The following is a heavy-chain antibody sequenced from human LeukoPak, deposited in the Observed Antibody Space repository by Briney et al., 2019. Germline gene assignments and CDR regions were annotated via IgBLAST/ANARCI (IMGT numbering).Heavy chain of an antibody. CDR1: GFTFSSYG. CDR2: IRYDGSNK. J-gene: IGHJ4*02. CDR3: AKDPKRYFDAPYYFDY. D-gene: IGHD3-9*01. V-gene: IGHV3-30*02. Sequence: GGSLRLSRAASGFTFSSYGMHWVRQAPGKGLEWVAFIRYDGSNKYYADSVKGRFTISRDNSKYTLYLQMNSLRAEDTAVYYCAKDPKRYFDAPYYFDYWGQGALVTVSS.